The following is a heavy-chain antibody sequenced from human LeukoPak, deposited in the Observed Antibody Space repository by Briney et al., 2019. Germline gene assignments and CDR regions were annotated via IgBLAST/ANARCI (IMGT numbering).Heavy chain of an antibody. Sequence: GGSLRLSCAASGFTFSNAWMSWVRQAPGKGLEWVGRIKSKTDGGTTDYAAPVKGRFTISRDDSKYTLYLQMNSLKTEDTAVDYCTTDGDITMVRGVNYYFDYWGQGTLVTVSS. CDR2: IKSKTDGGTT. CDR3: TTDGDITMVRGVNYYFDY. J-gene: IGHJ4*02. V-gene: IGHV3-15*01. D-gene: IGHD3-10*01. CDR1: GFTFSNAW.